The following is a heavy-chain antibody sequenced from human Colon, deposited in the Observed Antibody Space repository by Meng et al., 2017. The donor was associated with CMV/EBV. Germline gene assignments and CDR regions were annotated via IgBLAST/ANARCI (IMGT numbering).Heavy chain of an antibody. CDR3: VTGTTGYFDL. CDR1: GFPIVSHY. D-gene: IGHD1-7*01. Sequence: GGSLRLSCSASGFPIVSHYMAWVRQAPGKGLEWVSLIYAVGTPYYADSVKGRSTISRDNDRNIIDLQMSSLTADDTAIYYCVTGTTGYFDLWGQGTLVTVSS. J-gene: IGHJ4*02. V-gene: IGHV3-53*01. CDR2: IYAVGTP.